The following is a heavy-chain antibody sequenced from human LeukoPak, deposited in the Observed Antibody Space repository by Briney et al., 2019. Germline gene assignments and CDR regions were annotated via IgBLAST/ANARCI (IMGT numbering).Heavy chain of an antibody. V-gene: IGHV3-30*18. Sequence: GRSLRLSGIASGFTFNKYGMHWVRQAPGKGLEWVAVRSDDGSAQHYADSVRGRFTISRDNSKNTLSLQMNSLRPEDTAMYFCAKDRDPYSSGTWDSWGQGTLVIASS. CDR2: RSDDGSAQ. CDR1: GFTFNKYG. D-gene: IGHD3-22*01. J-gene: IGHJ1*01. CDR3: AKDRDPYSSGTWDS.